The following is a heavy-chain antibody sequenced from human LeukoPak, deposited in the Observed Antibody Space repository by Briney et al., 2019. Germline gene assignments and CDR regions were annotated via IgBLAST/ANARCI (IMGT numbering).Heavy chain of an antibody. D-gene: IGHD2-2*01. V-gene: IGHV4-39*07. CDR1: SGSISSSNYY. Sequence: SETLSLTCTVSSGSISSSNYYWGWIRQPPGKGLEWIGSIYYSGSTYYNPSLKSRVTMSVDKSKSQFSLELTSVTAADTALYYCARGGYCSSTSCYVFDSWGQGTLVTVSS. CDR3: ARGGYCSSTSCYVFDS. J-gene: IGHJ4*02. CDR2: IYYSGST.